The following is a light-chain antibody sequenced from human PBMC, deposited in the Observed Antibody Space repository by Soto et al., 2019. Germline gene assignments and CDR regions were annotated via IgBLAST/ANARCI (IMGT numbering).Light chain of an antibody. CDR1: TSNIGNNN. CDR3: AAWDDSLSAWV. J-gene: IGLJ3*02. V-gene: IGLV1-44*01. Sequence: QSVLTQAPSASETPGQRITLSCSGSTSNIGNNNVNWYQQVTGTAPKLLMYRNNLRPSGVPDRFSGSKSGTSASLAISGLQSEDEADYYCAAWDDSLSAWVFGGGTKLTVL. CDR2: RNN.